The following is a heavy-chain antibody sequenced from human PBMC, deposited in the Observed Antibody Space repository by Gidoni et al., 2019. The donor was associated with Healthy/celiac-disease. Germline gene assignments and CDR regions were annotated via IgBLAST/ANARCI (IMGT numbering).Heavy chain of an antibody. D-gene: IGHD3-22*01. CDR1: GGSISSGGYY. Sequence: QVQLQESGTGLVKPSQNLSLTCNGSGGSISSGGYYWSWIRQHPGKGLEWIGYISYSGSTYYDPSLKWRVTISVDTSKNQFSLKLSSVTAADTAVYYCASRACYDSSGYRFPYAFDIWGQGTMVTVSS. CDR2: ISYSGST. J-gene: IGHJ3*02. CDR3: ASRACYDSSGYRFPYAFDI. V-gene: IGHV4-31*03.